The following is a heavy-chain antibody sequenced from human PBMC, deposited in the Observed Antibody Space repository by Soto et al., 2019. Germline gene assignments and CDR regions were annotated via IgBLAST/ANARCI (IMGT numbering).Heavy chain of an antibody. CDR3: ARQIYDSDSGPNFQYYFDS. CDR2: IDPSDSQT. J-gene: IGHJ4*02. CDR1: GYSFAGYW. D-gene: IGHD5-12*01. Sequence: PGESLKISCKGSGYSFAGYWITWVRQKPGKGLEWMGRIDPSDSQTYYSPSFRGHVTISATKSITTVFLQWSSLRASDTAMYYCARQIYDSDSGPNFQYYFDSWGQGTPVTVSS. V-gene: IGHV5-10-1*01.